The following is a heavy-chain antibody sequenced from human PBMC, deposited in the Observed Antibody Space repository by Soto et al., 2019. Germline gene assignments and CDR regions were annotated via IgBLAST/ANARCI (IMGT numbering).Heavy chain of an antibody. D-gene: IGHD4-17*01. CDR1: GGSISSYY. Sequence: SETLSLTCTVSGGSISSYYWSWIRQPPGKGLEWIGYIYYSGSTNYNPSLKSRVNISVDTSKNQISLKLSSVTAADTAVYYCARFSYGDLFDYWGQGTLVTVSS. CDR3: ARFSYGDLFDY. V-gene: IGHV4-59*08. CDR2: IYYSGST. J-gene: IGHJ4*02.